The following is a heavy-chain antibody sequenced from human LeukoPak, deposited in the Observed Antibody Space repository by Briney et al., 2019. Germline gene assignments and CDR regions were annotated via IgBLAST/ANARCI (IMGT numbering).Heavy chain of an antibody. Sequence: SETLSLTCTVSGGSISSSPYYWGWIRQPPGKGLEWIGSIYYSGSTYYNPSLKSRVTISVDTSKNQFSLKLSSVTAADTAVYYCARAAGGYYFYYYYYMDVWGKGTTVTVSS. J-gene: IGHJ6*03. CDR2: IYYSGST. CDR3: ARAAGGYYFYYYYYMDV. D-gene: IGHD3-22*01. V-gene: IGHV4-39*07. CDR1: GGSISSSPYY.